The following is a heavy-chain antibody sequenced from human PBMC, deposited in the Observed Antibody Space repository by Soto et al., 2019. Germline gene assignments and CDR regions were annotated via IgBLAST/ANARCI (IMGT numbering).Heavy chain of an antibody. Sequence: SETLSLTCTVSGGSISSYYWSWIRQPPGKGLEWIGYIYYSGSTNYNPSLKSRVTISVDTSKNQFSLKLSSVTAADTAVYYCARHGYYYDSSGYYPRNWFDPWGRGTLVTVS. CDR1: GGSISSYY. CDR3: ARHGYYYDSSGYYPRNWFDP. CDR2: IYYSGST. D-gene: IGHD3-22*01. V-gene: IGHV4-59*08. J-gene: IGHJ5*02.